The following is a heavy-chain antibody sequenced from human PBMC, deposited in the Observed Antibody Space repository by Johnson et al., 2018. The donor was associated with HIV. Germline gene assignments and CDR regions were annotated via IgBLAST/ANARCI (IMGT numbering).Heavy chain of an antibody. V-gene: IGHV3-15*01. J-gene: IGHJ3*02. D-gene: IGHD3-10*01. CDR3: TTDWEYYYGSGKLDAFDM. Sequence: MMLVESGGGVVQPGKSLTLSCVGSGLSFSNAWMGWVRQAPGKGLEWLGRIKSKTGGGTTSYAAPVKGRFTISRDDSKDTVYLHMNSLKVDDTAVYYCTTDWEYYYGSGKLDAFDMWGQGTMVTVSS. CDR1: GLSFSNAW. CDR2: IKSKTGGGTT.